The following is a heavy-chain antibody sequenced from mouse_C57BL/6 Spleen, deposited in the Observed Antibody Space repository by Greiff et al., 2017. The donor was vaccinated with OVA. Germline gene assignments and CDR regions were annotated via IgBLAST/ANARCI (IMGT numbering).Heavy chain of an antibody. J-gene: IGHJ3*02. Sequence: QVQLQQPGAELVKPGASVKLSCKASGYTFTSYWMHWVKQRPGKGLEWIGMIHPNSGSTNYNEKFKSKATLTVDKSTSTAYMQLNSLTSKYSAVYYCAREGEYYDYDGWGQGTLVTVSA. CDR1: GYTFTSYW. D-gene: IGHD2-4*01. V-gene: IGHV1-64*01. CDR3: AREGEYYDYDG. CDR2: IHPNSGST.